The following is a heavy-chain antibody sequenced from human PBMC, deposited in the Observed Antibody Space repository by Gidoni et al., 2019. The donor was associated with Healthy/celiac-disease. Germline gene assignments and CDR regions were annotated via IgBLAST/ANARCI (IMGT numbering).Heavy chain of an antibody. D-gene: IGHD3-10*01. Sequence: QVQLQQWGAGLLKPSETLSLTCAVYGGSFSGYYWIWLRKPQGKGLEWIGEINHSGSTNYNPSLKSRVTISVDTSKNQFSLKLSSVTAADTAVYYCARGVGGNYYGSGSYYHYWGQGTLVTVSS. V-gene: IGHV4-34*01. J-gene: IGHJ4*02. CDR3: ARGVGGNYYGSGSYYHY. CDR2: INHSGST. CDR1: GGSFSGYY.